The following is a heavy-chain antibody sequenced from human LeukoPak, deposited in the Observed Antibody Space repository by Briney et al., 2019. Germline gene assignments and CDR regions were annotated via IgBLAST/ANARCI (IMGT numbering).Heavy chain of an antibody. CDR3: ARGYYYDSSGYAPYYYYYMDV. D-gene: IGHD3-22*01. CDR1: GGSFSGYY. Sequence: SETLSLTCAVYGGSFSGYYWSWIRQPPGKGLEWIGEINHSGSTNYNPSLKSRVTISVDTSKNQFSLKLSSVTAADTAVYYCARGYYYDSSGYAPYYYYYMDVWGKGTTVTISS. CDR2: INHSGST. V-gene: IGHV4-34*01. J-gene: IGHJ6*03.